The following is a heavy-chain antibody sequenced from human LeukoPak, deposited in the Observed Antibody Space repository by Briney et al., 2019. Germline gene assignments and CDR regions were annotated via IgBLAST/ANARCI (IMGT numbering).Heavy chain of an antibody. V-gene: IGHV1-46*01. J-gene: IGHJ3*02. D-gene: IGHD2-21*02. CDR1: GYTFISYY. CDR2: INPSGGST. CDR3: ARDGVVVTAIGDDAFDI. Sequence: ASVKVSCKASGYTFISYYMHWVRQAPGQGLEWMGIINPSGGSTSYAQKFQGRVTMTRDTSTSTVYMELSSLRSEDTAVYYCARDGVVVTAIGDDAFDIWGQGTMVTVSS.